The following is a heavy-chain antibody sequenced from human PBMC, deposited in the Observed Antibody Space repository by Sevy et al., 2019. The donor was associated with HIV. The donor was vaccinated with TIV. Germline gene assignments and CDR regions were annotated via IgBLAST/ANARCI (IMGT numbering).Heavy chain of an antibody. D-gene: IGHD3-16*02. CDR1: GFTFSRYA. CDR2: LTNNGDIT. Sequence: GGSLRLSCAASGFTFSRYAMSWVRQAPGKGLEWVSGLTNNGDITFDADSVKGRFTISRDNSRNILYQQMNNLRVEDTAVYCCAKEKEYTDRYYFDDWGQGTLVTVSS. V-gene: IGHV3-23*01. J-gene: IGHJ4*02. CDR3: AKEKEYTDRYYFDD.